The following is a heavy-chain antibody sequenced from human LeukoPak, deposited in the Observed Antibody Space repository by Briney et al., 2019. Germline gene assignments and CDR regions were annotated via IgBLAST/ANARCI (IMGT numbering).Heavy chain of an antibody. CDR2: ISSSSSYI. CDR1: GFTFSSYS. Sequence: GGSLRLSCAASGFTFSSYSMNWVRQAPGKGLEWVSSISSSSSYIYYADSVKGRFTISRDNAKNSLYLQMNSLRAEDTAVYYCARDSGAADYSNLGPYYYGMDVWGQGTTVTVSS. CDR3: ARDSGAADYSNLGPYYYGMDV. J-gene: IGHJ6*02. V-gene: IGHV3-21*01. D-gene: IGHD4-11*01.